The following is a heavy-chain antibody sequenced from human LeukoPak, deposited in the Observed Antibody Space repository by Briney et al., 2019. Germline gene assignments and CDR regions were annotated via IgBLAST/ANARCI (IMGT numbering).Heavy chain of an antibody. CDR2: IKQDGSEK. J-gene: IGHJ4*02. V-gene: IGHV3-7*01. CDR1: GFTFSSYW. Sequence: AGSLRLSCAASGFTFSSYWMSWVRQAPGKGLEWVANIKQDGSEKYYVDSVKGRFTISRDNAKNSLYLQMNSLRAEDTAVYYCARDPGGSYPYFDYWGQGTLVTVSS. D-gene: IGHD1-26*01. CDR3: ARDPGGSYPYFDY.